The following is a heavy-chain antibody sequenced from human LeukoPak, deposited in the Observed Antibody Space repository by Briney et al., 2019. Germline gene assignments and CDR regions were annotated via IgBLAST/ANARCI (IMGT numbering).Heavy chain of an antibody. J-gene: IGHJ6*02. CDR3: ARVENRYGMDV. V-gene: IGHV3-48*04. CDR2: ISSSGTSI. Sequence: GGSLRLSCAASGFTFSNYGMNWVRQAPGKGLEWVSYISSSGTSIYYADSVKGRFTISRDNAENSLYLQMNSLRVEDTAVYYCARVENRYGMDVWGQGTTVTVS. CDR1: GFTFSNYG.